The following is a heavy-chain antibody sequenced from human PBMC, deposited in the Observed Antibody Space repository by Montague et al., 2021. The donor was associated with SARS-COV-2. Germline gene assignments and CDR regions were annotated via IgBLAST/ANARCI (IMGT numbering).Heavy chain of an antibody. CDR1: GTSISPHY. V-gene: IGHV4-59*11. D-gene: IGHD1-1*01. CDR2: VFHTGTT. J-gene: IGHJ4*02. CDR3: ARGAPPAKWQLPGPFDF. Sequence: SETLSLTCTISGTSISPHYWSWVRQSPGRGLEWIGFVFHTGTTNFNPSFKSRVSISVDKSNSRISLRLTSVTAQDTAVYYCARGAPPAKWQLPGPFDFWGRGTRVTVSS.